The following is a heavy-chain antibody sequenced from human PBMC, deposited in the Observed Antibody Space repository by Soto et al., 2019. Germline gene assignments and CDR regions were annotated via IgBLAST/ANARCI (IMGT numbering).Heavy chain of an antibody. CDR2: IYYSGST. CDR1: GGSISSSRYY. CDR3: ARAGTSSSLNWFDP. J-gene: IGHJ5*02. Sequence: TLSLTCTVSGGSISSSRYYWGWIRQPPGKGLEWIGSIYYSGSTDYNPTLNSRVTISVDRAKNQFSLKLSSVTAADTAVYYCARAGTSSSLNWFDPWGQGTLVTVSS. D-gene: IGHD6-6*01. V-gene: IGHV4-39*01.